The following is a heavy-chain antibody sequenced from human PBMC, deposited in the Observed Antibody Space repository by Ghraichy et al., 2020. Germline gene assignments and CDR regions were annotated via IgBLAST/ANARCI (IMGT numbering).Heavy chain of an antibody. V-gene: IGHV1-69*01. Sequence: VKVSCKASGGTFSSYAISWVRQAPGQGLEWMGGIIPIFGTANYAQKFQGRVTITADESTSTAYMELSSLRSEDTAVYYCARDMTDIVVVVAATVPWFDPWGQGTLVTVSS. CDR2: IIPIFGTA. CDR1: GGTFSSYA. CDR3: ARDMTDIVVVVAATVPWFDP. J-gene: IGHJ5*02. D-gene: IGHD2-15*01.